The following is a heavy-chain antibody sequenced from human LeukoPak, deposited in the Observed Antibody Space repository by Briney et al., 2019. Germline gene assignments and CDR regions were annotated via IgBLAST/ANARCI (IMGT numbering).Heavy chain of an antibody. J-gene: IGHJ5*02. Sequence: GGSLRLSCAASGFTFSSYAMSWVRQAPGKGLEWVSAISGSGAATYYADPVKGRFTISRDNSKNTLYLQMDSLRAEDTAVYYCAKGGAGSSSRNWFDPWGQGTLVTVSS. V-gene: IGHV3-23*01. D-gene: IGHD6-6*01. CDR1: GFTFSSYA. CDR2: ISGSGAAT. CDR3: AKGGAGSSSRNWFDP.